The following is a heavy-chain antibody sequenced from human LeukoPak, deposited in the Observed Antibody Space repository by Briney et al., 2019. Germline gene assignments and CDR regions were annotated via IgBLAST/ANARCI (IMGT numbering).Heavy chain of an antibody. Sequence: GGSLRLSCAASGFTFSSYAMSWVRQAPGKGLEWVSAISGSGGSTYYADSVKGRFTISRDNSKNTLYLQMNSLRAEDTAVYYCARERYYYDSSGYYLDYWGQGTLVTVSS. D-gene: IGHD3-22*01. CDR2: ISGSGGST. CDR3: ARERYYYDSSGYYLDY. CDR1: GFTFSSYA. V-gene: IGHV3-23*01. J-gene: IGHJ4*02.